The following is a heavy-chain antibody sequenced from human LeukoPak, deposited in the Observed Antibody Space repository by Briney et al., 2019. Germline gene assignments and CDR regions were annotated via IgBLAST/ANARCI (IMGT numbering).Heavy chain of an antibody. J-gene: IGHJ5*02. Sequence: GGSLRLSCAASGFTFSSYAMHWVRQAPGKGLEWVAVISYDGSNKYYADSVKGRFTISRDNSKNTLYLQMNSLRAEDTAVYYCAREGHTPYDFRSGYSNWFDPWGQGTLVTVSS. CDR2: ISYDGSNK. CDR1: GFTFSSYA. V-gene: IGHV3-30-3*01. D-gene: IGHD3-3*01. CDR3: AREGHTPYDFRSGYSNWFDP.